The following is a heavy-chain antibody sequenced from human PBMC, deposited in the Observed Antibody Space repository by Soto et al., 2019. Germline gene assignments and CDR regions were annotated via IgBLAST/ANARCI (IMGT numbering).Heavy chain of an antibody. D-gene: IGHD1-1*01. CDR2: ISAHNGNT. Sequence: QVHLVQSGAEVKKPGSSVKVSCKGSGYAFTTYGITWVRQAPGQGLEWMGWISAHNGNTNYAQKLQGRVTVTRDPSTSTAYMELRSLRSDDTAVYYCARGRYGDYWGQGDLVTVSS. CDR1: GYAFTTYG. J-gene: IGHJ4*02. V-gene: IGHV1-18*01. CDR3: ARGRYGDY.